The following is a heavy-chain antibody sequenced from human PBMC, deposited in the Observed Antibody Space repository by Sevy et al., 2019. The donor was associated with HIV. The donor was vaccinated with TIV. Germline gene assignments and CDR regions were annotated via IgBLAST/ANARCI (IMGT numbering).Heavy chain of an antibody. V-gene: IGHV4-59*01. J-gene: IGHJ4*02. CDR2: IYYSGRT. CDR1: GLSMTGYY. Sequence: SETLSLTCSVSGLSMTGYYWSWIRKPPGKGLEWIGYIYYSGRTNYNPSSKSPVTISVDTSKSQFSLQLSSVTSADTAVYYCAGGDGHNRYWGQGTLVTVSS. CDR3: AGGDGHNRY. D-gene: IGHD1-20*01.